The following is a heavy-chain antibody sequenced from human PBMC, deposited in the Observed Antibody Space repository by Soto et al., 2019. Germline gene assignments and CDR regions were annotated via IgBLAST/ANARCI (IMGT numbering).Heavy chain of an antibody. CDR2: IIPIVGTA. Sequence: QVQLVQSGAEVKKPGSSVKVSCKASGGTFSSYAISWVRQAPGQGLEWMGGIIPIVGTADYAQKFQGRVTITADESTSTAYMERSSLCSEDTAVYYCARDGGVYDYSPFDYWGQGTLVTVSS. CDR3: ARDGGVYDYSPFDY. D-gene: IGHD4-4*01. V-gene: IGHV1-69*12. CDR1: GGTFSSYA. J-gene: IGHJ4*02.